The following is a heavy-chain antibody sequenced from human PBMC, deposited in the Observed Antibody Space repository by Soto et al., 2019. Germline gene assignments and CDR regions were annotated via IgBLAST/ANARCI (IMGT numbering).Heavy chain of an antibody. D-gene: IGHD2-15*01. V-gene: IGHV3-23*01. CDR3: TRDSWWSSDD. Sequence: EVHLLESGGGLVQPGGSLRLSCVASGFTFSTYGMSWVRQAPGKGLEWVSGISDGPTTTYYADSVKGRFTISRDNSKNTLYLQMNSLRVDDTAVYYCTRDSWWSSDDWGQGTLVTVSS. CDR1: GFTFSTYG. CDR2: ISDGPTTT. J-gene: IGHJ4*02.